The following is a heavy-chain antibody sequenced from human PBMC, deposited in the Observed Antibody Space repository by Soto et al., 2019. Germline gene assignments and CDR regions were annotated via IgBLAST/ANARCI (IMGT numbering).Heavy chain of an antibody. J-gene: IGHJ6*02. V-gene: IGHV4-30-4*01. D-gene: IGHD2-21*02. CDR2: IYYSGST. CDR3: ARDHLILPAHDFFYGSDV. Sequence: PSETLSLTCTVSGGSISSGDYYWSWIRQPPGKGLEWIGYIYYSGSTYYNPSLKSRVTISVDTSKNSLYLQMNNLRAEDTAVYYCARDHLILPAHDFFYGSDVWGRGATVTVSS. CDR1: GGSISSGDYY.